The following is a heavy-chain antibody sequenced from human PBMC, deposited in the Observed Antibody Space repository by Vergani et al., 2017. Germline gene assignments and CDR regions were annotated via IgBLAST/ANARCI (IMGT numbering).Heavy chain of an antibody. Sequence: EVQLVESGGGVVRPGGSLRLSCAASGFTFDDYGMSWVRQAPGKGREWVSGINWNGGSTGYAESVKGRFTISRDNAKNSLYLQMNSLRAEDTALYHCARVTNREPNYYGGANWFDPWGQGTLVTVSS. CDR3: ARVTNREPNYYGGANWFDP. V-gene: IGHV3-20*01. D-gene: IGHD3-10*01. J-gene: IGHJ5*02. CDR2: INWNGGST. CDR1: GFTFDDYG.